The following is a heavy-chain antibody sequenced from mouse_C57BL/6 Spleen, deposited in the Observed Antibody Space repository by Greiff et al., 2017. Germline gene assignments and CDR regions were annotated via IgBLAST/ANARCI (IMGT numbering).Heavy chain of an antibody. CDR2: IDPSDSET. J-gene: IGHJ1*03. Sequence: VQLQQPGAELVRPGSSVKLSCKASGYTFTSYWMHWVKQRPIQGLEWIGNIDPSDSETHYNQKFKDKATLTGDKSSSTAYMQLSSLTSEDSAVYYCARGGYGNYGYFDVWGTGTTVTVSS. V-gene: IGHV1-52*01. D-gene: IGHD2-1*01. CDR1: GYTFTSYW. CDR3: ARGGYGNYGYFDV.